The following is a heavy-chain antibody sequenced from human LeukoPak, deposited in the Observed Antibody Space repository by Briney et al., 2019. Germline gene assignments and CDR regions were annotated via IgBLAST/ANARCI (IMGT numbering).Heavy chain of an antibody. Sequence: GGSLRLSCAASGFTFSSYSMNWVRQAPGKGLEWVSSISSSSSYIYYADSVKGRFTISRDNAKNSLYLQMNSLRAEDTAVYYCAYASWENWFDPWGQGTLVTVSS. CDR3: AYASWENWFDP. V-gene: IGHV3-21*01. CDR2: ISSSSSYI. D-gene: IGHD1-26*01. J-gene: IGHJ5*02. CDR1: GFTFSSYS.